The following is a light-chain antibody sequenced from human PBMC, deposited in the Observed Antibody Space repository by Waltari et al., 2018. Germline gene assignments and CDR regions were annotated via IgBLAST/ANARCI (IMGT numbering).Light chain of an antibody. CDR1: SSNIGRNS. J-gene: IGLJ2*01. Sequence: QSLLPQPPSISGAPGQWVTISCSGGSSNIGRNSVHWYPQVPGTTPKLLMYRSDQRPSGVSDRFSGSKSGTSASLAITGLLSADEADYICATWDDSLNAWIFGGGTRLTVL. CDR2: RSD. V-gene: IGLV1-44*01. CDR3: ATWDDSLNAWI.